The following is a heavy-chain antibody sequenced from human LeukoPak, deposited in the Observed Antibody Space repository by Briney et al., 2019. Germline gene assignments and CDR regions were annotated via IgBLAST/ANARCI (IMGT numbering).Heavy chain of an antibody. CDR3: AKGPWPARVYNWFDP. CDR2: ISSSSYI. Sequence: GGSLRLSCAASGFTFSSYSMNWVRQAPGKGLEWVSSISSSSYIYYADSVKGRFTISRDNAKNSLYLQMNSLRAEDTAVYYCAKGPWPARVYNWFDPWGQGTLVTVSS. CDR1: GFTFSSYS. D-gene: IGHD6-6*01. V-gene: IGHV3-21*04. J-gene: IGHJ5*02.